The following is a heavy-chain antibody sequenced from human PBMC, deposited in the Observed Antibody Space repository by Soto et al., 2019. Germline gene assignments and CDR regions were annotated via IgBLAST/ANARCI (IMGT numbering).Heavy chain of an antibody. Sequence: PSETLSLTCTVSGDSMSRGGVYWRWIRQHPGKGLEGIGYIYYSGKTYNNPTLEHRVTISVDTSKNRVFLKLTSVNAADTAASYCARGGGIVGSMNYHGMEVWGQGTTVNTSS. CDR2: IYYSGKT. D-gene: IGHD1-26*01. V-gene: IGHV4-31*03. J-gene: IGHJ6*01. CDR3: ARGGGIVGSMNYHGMEV. CDR1: GDSMSRGGVY.